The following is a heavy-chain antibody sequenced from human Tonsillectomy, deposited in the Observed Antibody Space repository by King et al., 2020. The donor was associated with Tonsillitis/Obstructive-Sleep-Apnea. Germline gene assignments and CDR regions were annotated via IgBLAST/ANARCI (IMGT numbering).Heavy chain of an antibody. Sequence: LQLQESGPGLVKPSETLSLTCTVSGGSISSSSSYWGWIRQPPGKGLEWIGTLHYNTNTYYNATLKSRVTISVDTSKNQFSLKLSSVTAADTAVYYCAIPSPVTRGVGYYMDVWGKGTTVTVSS. CDR2: LHYNTNT. D-gene: IGHD2-8*02. J-gene: IGHJ6*03. V-gene: IGHV4-39*01. CDR3: AIPSPVTRGVGYYMDV. CDR1: GGSISSSSSY.